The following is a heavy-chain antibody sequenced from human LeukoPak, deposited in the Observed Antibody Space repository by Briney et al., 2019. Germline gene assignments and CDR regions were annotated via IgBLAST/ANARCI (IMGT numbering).Heavy chain of an antibody. Sequence: SETLSLTCAVYGGSLSGYYWSWIRQPPGKGLEWIGEINHSGSTNYNPSLKSRVTISVDTSKNQFSLKLSSVTAADTAVYYCARARIAAAGNFDYWGQGTLVTVSS. CDR3: ARARIAAAGNFDY. V-gene: IGHV4-34*01. CDR1: GGSLSGYY. D-gene: IGHD6-13*01. CDR2: INHSGST. J-gene: IGHJ4*02.